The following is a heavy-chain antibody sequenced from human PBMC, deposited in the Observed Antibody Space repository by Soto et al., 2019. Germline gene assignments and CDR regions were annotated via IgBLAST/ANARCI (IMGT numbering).Heavy chain of an antibody. Sequence: ESGGGVVQPGRSLRLSCAASGFTFSHYAMHWVRQAPGKGLEWVALMSYDGSNEYYADSVKGRFTISRDNSKNSLYLQMNRLGAEDTAVYYCAKDGSHNFDYWGQGTLVTVSS. J-gene: IGHJ4*02. D-gene: IGHD1-26*01. CDR2: MSYDGSNE. CDR3: AKDGSHNFDY. V-gene: IGHV3-30*18. CDR1: GFTFSHYA.